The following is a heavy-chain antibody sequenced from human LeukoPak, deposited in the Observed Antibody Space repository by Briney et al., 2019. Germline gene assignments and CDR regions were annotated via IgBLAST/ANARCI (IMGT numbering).Heavy chain of an antibody. CDR3: ARVRGSSGSYEYYHYMDG. J-gene: IGHJ6*03. V-gene: IGHV4-4*07. CDR1: GDSISGFY. Sequence: SETLSLTCTVSGDSISGFYWSWIRQPAGKGLEWIGRIYTSGSTNYNPSLKRRVTMSVDTSRKQFSLKLSFVIAADTAVYYCARVRGSSGSYEYYHYMDGWGKGTTVTISS. D-gene: IGHD1-26*01. CDR2: IYTSGST.